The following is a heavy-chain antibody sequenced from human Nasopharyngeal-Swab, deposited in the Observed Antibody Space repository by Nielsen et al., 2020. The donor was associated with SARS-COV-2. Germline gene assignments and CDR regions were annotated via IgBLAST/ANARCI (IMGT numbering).Heavy chain of an antibody. CDR1: GGSISSSSYY. CDR3: ARAGVDTSTGSSGGCFDY. J-gene: IGHJ4*02. V-gene: IGHV4-39*01. D-gene: IGHD3-9*01. Sequence: SETLSLTCTVSGGSISSSSYYWGWIRQPPGKGLEWIGNIYYSGSSYYNPSLKSRVTISVDTSKNQFSLKLSSVTAADTAVYYCARAGVDTSTGSSGGCFDYWGQGALVTVSS. CDR2: IYYSGSS.